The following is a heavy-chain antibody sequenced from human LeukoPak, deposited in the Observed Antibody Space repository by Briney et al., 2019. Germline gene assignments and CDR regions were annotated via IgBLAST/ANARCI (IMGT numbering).Heavy chain of an antibody. J-gene: IGHJ4*02. CDR2: ISYDGSNK. D-gene: IGHD2-15*01. CDR1: GFTFSSYA. V-gene: IGHV3-30*04. CDR3: AREAGEGGGYFDY. Sequence: GGSLRLSCAASGFTFSSYAMHWVRQAPGKGLEWVAVISYDGSNKYYADSVKGRFTISRDNSKNTLYLQMNSLRAEDTAVYYCAREAGEGGGYFDYWGQGTLVTVSS.